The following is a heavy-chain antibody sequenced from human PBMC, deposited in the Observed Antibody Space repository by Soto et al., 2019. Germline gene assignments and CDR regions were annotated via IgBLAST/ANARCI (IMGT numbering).Heavy chain of an antibody. CDR1: GFTVSSNY. D-gene: IGHD6-19*01. CDR2: IYSGGST. J-gene: IGHJ3*02. CDR3: ARELEEQWLVRAFDI. Sequence: GGSLRLSCAASGFTVSSNYMSWVRQAPGKGLEWVSVIYSGGSTYYADSVKGRFTISRDNSKNTLYLQMNSLRAEDTAVYYCARELEEQWLVRAFDIWGQGTMVTVSS. V-gene: IGHV3-66*01.